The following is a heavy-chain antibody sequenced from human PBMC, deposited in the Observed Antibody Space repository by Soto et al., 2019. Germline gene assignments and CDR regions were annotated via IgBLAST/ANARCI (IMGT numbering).Heavy chain of an antibody. D-gene: IGHD3-10*01. Sequence: SETLSLTCTVSGGSISSGGYYWSWIRQQTKKSLERIGYIYYSGSTYYNPSLKSRVTISVDTSKNQFSLKLSSVTAADTVVYYCARAATMVRGAPNWFDPWGQGTLVTVSS. J-gene: IGHJ5*02. V-gene: IGHV4-31*03. CDR3: ARAATMVRGAPNWFDP. CDR2: IYYSGST. CDR1: GGSISSGGYY.